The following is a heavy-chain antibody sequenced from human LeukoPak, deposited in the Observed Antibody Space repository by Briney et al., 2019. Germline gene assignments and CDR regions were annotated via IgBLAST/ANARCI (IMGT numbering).Heavy chain of an antibody. CDR2: IIPILGIA. CDR1: GGTFSSYA. CDR3: ARGTIGEHFQH. Sequence: SVKVSCKASGGTFSSYAISWVRQAPGQGLEWMGRIIPILGIANYAQKSQGRVTITADKSTSTAYMELRSLRSDDTAVYYCARGTIGEHFQHWGQGTLVTVSS. D-gene: IGHD4/OR15-4a*01. J-gene: IGHJ1*01. V-gene: IGHV1-69*04.